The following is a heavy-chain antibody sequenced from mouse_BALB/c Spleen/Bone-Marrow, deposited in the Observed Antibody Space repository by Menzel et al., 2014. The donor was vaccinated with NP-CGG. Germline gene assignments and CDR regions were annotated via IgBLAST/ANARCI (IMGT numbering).Heavy chain of an antibody. J-gene: IGHJ4*01. D-gene: IGHD2-1*01. Sequence: VQVVESGAELVKPGASVKLPCKASGYTFTSYWMHWVKQRPGQGLEWIGEINPSNGRTNYNETFKSKAILTVDKSSTTAYMQLSSLTSDDSAVYYCARYGNYDAMDYWGQGTSVTVSS. CDR1: GYTFTSYW. CDR2: INPSNGRT. CDR3: ARYGNYDAMDY. V-gene: IGHV1S81*02.